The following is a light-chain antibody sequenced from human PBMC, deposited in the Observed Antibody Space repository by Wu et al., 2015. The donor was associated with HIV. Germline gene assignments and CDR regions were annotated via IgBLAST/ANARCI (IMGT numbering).Light chain of an antibody. CDR1: ESVSRS. V-gene: IGKV3-15*01. CDR3: QQYNNWPRT. J-gene: IGKJ1*01. CDR2: GAS. Sequence: EVVMTQSPATLSVSPGERVTLSCRASESVSRSVVWYQQKPGQAPRLLIYGASTRATGIPARFSGSGSGTEFTLTISSLQSEDFAVYYCQQYNNWPRTFGQGTKVEIK.